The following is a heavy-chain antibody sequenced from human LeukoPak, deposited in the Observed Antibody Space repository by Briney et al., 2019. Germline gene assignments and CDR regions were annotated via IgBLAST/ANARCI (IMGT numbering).Heavy chain of an antibody. V-gene: IGHV6-1*01. CDR3: ARGYYGMDV. CDR1: GDSVSSNSAA. J-gene: IGHJ6*02. Sequence: SQTHSLTCAISGDSVSSNSAAWTWIRQSPSGGLEWLGRTYYRSKWYTDYAVSVESRITINPDTSKNQFSLQLNSVTPEDTAVYYCARGYYGMDVWGQGTTVTVSS. CDR2: TYYRSKWYT.